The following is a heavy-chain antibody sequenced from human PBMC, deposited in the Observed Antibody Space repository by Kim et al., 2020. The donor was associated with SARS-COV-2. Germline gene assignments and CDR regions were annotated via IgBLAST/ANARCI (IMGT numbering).Heavy chain of an antibody. D-gene: IGHD6-19*01. J-gene: IGHJ4*02. Sequence: ASVKVSCKASGYTFTSYGISWVRQAPGQGLEWMGWISAYNGNTNYAQKLQGRVTMTTDTSTSTAYMELRSLRSDDTAVYYCARDGRGGSSGWYWEYYFDYWGQGTLVTVSS. CDR2: ISAYNGNT. CDR3: ARDGRGGSSGWYWEYYFDY. CDR1: GYTFTSYG. V-gene: IGHV1-18*04.